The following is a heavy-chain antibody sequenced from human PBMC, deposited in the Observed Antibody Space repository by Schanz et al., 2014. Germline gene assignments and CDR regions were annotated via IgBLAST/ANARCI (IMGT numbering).Heavy chain of an antibody. CDR2: INTGGDST. D-gene: IGHD3-10*01. Sequence: EVQLLESGGGLVQPGGSLRLSCATSGFSFSSYAINWVRQAPGKGLEWVSSINTGGDSTYYADSVKGRFTISRDNSKNTLYLQMNSLRAEDTAVYYCAKGRFGELSAFDIWGQGTMVTVSS. CDR1: GFSFSSYA. J-gene: IGHJ3*02. V-gene: IGHV3-23*01. CDR3: AKGRFGELSAFDI.